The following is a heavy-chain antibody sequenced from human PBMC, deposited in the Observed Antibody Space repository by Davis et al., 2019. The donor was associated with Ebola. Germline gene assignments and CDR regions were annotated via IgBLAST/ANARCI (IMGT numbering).Heavy chain of an antibody. CDR1: GFAFINAW. CDR3: TTVGGYIYGQRDY. D-gene: IGHD5-18*01. J-gene: IGHJ4*02. Sequence: GESLKIPCAVSGFAFINAWMNWVRQAPGKGLEWVGRIKRKADGGTTDHAAPVKGRFTISREDSKNTLYLQMNSLKTEDTAVYYCTTVGGYIYGQRDYWGQGALVTVSS. V-gene: IGHV3-15*07. CDR2: IKRKADGGTT.